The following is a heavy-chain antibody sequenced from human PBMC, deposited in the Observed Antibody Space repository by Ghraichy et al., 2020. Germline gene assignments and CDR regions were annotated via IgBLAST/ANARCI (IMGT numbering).Heavy chain of an antibody. J-gene: IGHJ4*02. D-gene: IGHD5-18*01. CDR1: GGSVSSGSYY. V-gene: IGHV4-61*01. CDR3: ARAALGYSLLFDY. CDR2: IYYSGST. Sequence: SETLSLTCTVSGGSVSSGSYYWSWIRQPPGKGLEWIGYIYYSGSTNYNPSLKSRVTISVDTSKNQFSLKLSSVTAADTAVYYCARAALGYSLLFDYWGQGTLVTVSS.